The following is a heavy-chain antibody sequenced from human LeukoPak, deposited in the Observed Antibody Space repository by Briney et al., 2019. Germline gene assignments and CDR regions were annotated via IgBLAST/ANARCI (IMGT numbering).Heavy chain of an antibody. Sequence: SETLSLTCTVSGGSISSSSYYWGWIRQPPGKGLEWIGSIYYSGSTYYNPSLKSRVTISVDTSKNQFSLKLSSVTAADTAVYYCARRYLLQFLEWLPQGSSGMDVWGQGTTVTVSS. J-gene: IGHJ6*02. D-gene: IGHD3-3*01. V-gene: IGHV4-39*01. CDR1: GGSISSSSYY. CDR2: IYYSGST. CDR3: ARRYLLQFLEWLPQGSSGMDV.